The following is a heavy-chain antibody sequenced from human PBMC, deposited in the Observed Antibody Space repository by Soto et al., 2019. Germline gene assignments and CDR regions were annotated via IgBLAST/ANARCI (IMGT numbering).Heavy chain of an antibody. CDR3: ASLRYPVADY. V-gene: IGHV3-23*01. CDR2: TSGSGGRT. D-gene: IGHD3-9*01. Sequence: GGSLRLSCAASGFTFSSFAMSWVRQAPGKGLEWVSATSGSGGRTFYADPVKGRFTISRDNSKNTLYLQMNSLRAEDTAVYYYASLRYPVADYWGQGTLVTVSS. CDR1: GFTFSSFA. J-gene: IGHJ4*02.